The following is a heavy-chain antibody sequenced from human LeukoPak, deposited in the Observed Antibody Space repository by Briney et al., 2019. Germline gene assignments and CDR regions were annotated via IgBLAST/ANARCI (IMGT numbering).Heavy chain of an antibody. CDR2: IKSKTDGGTT. CDR3: TTDLWFGEFSLDY. D-gene: IGHD3-10*01. CDR1: GGSFSGYY. Sequence: ETLSLTCAVYGGSFSGYYWSWIRQPPGKGLEWVGRIKSKTDGGTTDYAAPVKGRFTISRDDSKNTLYLQMNSLKTEDTAVYYCTTDLWFGEFSLDYWGQGTLVTVSS. J-gene: IGHJ4*02. V-gene: IGHV3-15*01.